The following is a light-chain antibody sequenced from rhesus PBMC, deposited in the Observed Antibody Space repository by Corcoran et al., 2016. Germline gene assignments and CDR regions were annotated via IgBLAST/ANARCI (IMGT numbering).Light chain of an antibody. CDR1: QGISSY. CDR3: QQHNSYPLT. V-gene: IGKV1-25*01. Sequence: DIQMTQSPSSLSASVGDRVTITCRASQGISSYLAWYQQKPGKAPKLLTYAASTLQSGVPSRFSGSGSWTDFTLTISSLQPEDFATYYCQQHNSYPLTFGGGTKVELK. CDR2: AAS. J-gene: IGKJ4*01.